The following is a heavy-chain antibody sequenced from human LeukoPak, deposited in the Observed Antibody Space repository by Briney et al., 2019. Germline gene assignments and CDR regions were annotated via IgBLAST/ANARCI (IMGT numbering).Heavy chain of an antibody. CDR1: GFTFSSYS. CDR2: ISSSSSYI. D-gene: IGHD6-6*01. J-gene: IGHJ4*02. Sequence: PGGSLRLSCAASGFTFSSYSMNWVRQAPGKGPEWVSSISSSSSYIYYADSVKGRFTISRDNAKNSLYLQMNSLRAEDTAVYYCARAKEYSSSLYYFGYWGQGTLVTVSS. V-gene: IGHV3-21*01. CDR3: ARAKEYSSSLYYFGY.